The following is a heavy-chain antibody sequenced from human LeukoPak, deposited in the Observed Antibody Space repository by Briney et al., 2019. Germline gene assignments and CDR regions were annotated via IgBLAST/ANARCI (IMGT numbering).Heavy chain of an antibody. CDR2: ISGSGGSP. J-gene: IGHJ4*02. V-gene: IGHV3-23*01. Sequence: GGSLRLSCAASGFTFSGHAMSWVRQAPGKGLEWASGISGSGGSPNYADSVKGRFTISRDNSKNTLYLQMNSLRAEDTAVYYCAKVSHSSGYYYWDYWGQGILVTVSS. CDR3: AKVSHSSGYYYWDY. CDR1: GFTFSGHA. D-gene: IGHD3-22*01.